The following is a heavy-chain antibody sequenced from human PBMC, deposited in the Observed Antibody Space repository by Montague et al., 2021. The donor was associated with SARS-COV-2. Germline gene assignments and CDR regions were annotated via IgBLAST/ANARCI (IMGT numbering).Heavy chain of an antibody. CDR2: INHRGLT. CDR1: GESFSEYI. J-gene: IGHJ4*02. CDR3: VRSVGRGGTRYSGVWSKYRFDF. Sequence: SETLSLTCAVYGESFSEYIWNWIRQPPGKGLEWIGEINHRGLTKYNPSLNSRVTLSVDTSRNQFSLKLNSVAAADTAMYYCVRSVGRGGTRYSGVWSKYRFDFWGQGTLVTVSS. D-gene: IGHD6-19*01. V-gene: IGHV4-34*01.